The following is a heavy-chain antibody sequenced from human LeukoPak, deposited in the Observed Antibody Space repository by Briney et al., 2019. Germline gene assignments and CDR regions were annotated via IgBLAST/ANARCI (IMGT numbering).Heavy chain of an antibody. CDR1: GFTFNSYD. V-gene: IGHV3-33*01. CDR3: ARDIVGATNEPDY. D-gene: IGHD1-26*01. CDR2: IWYDGSKE. J-gene: IGHJ4*02. Sequence: GSLRLSCAASGFTFNSYDMHWVRQTPGKGLEWVAVIWYDGSKEFYRDSVKGRFTISRDNAKNSLYLQMNSLRDEDTAVYYCARDIVGATNEPDYWGQGTLVTVSS.